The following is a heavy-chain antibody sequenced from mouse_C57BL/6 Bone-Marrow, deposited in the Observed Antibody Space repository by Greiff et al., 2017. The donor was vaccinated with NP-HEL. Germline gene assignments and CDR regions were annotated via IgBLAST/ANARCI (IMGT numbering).Heavy chain of an antibody. V-gene: IGHV1-64*01. CDR1: GYTFTSYW. Sequence: QVQLQQPGAELVKPGASVKLSCKASGYTFTSYWMHWVKQRPGQGLEWIGMIHPNSGSTNYNEKFKSKATLTVDKSSSTAYMQLSSLTSEDSAVYYCAREFYYGDGLWYFDVWGTGTTVTVSA. CDR2: IHPNSGST. D-gene: IGHD2-13*01. J-gene: IGHJ1*03. CDR3: AREFYYGDGLWYFDV.